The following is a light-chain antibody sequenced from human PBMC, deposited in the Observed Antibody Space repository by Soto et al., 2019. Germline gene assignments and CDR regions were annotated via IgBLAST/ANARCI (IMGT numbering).Light chain of an antibody. J-gene: IGKJ3*01. V-gene: IGKV3-11*01. Sequence: EIVLTQSPATLSLSPGERATLSCRASQSVSSYLAWYQQKPGQAPRLLIYDASNRATGIPARFSGSGSGTDFTLTISSLEPEDLAVYYCQQRGTFGPGTKVEIK. CDR3: QQRGT. CDR1: QSVSSY. CDR2: DAS.